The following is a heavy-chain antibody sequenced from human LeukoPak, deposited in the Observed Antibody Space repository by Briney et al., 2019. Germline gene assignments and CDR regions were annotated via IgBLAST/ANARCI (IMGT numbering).Heavy chain of an antibody. D-gene: IGHD6-13*01. Sequence: SETLSLTCTVSGGSISSSSYSWGWIRQPPGKGLEWIGSIYYSGSTYYNPSLKSRVTISVDTSKNQFSLKLSSVTAADTAVYYCARRGIAAAGTLEFDYWGQGTLVTVSS. V-gene: IGHV4-39*01. J-gene: IGHJ4*02. CDR2: IYYSGST. CDR3: ARRGIAAAGTLEFDY. CDR1: GGSISSSSYS.